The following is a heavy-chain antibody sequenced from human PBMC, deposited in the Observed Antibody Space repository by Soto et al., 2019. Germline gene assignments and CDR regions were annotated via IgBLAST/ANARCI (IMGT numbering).Heavy chain of an antibody. CDR3: VRDQKYFRVNGNWFDS. D-gene: IGHD2-2*01. J-gene: IGHJ5*01. Sequence: ASVKVSCKASGYTSADFGISWVRQAPGQGLEWMGWVSGNNGASNPAPKVQGRITMALDTSTGVSYMALRSLRSDDTAIYYCVRDQKYFRVNGNWFDSWGQGTLVTVSS. CDR1: GYTSADFG. V-gene: IGHV1-18*04. CDR2: VSGNNGAS.